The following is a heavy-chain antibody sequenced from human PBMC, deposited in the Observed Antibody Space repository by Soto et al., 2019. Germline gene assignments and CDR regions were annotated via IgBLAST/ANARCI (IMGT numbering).Heavy chain of an antibody. CDR2: IWYDGSNK. CDR1: GFTFSSYG. V-gene: IGHV3-33*01. J-gene: IGHJ6*02. CDR3: ARMSDCSSTSCYTDPRIPYYYYGMDV. D-gene: IGHD2-2*02. Sequence: PGGSLRLSXAASGFTFSSYGMHWVRQAPGKGLEWVAVIWYDGSNKYYADSVKGRFTISRDNSKNTLYLQMNSLRAGDTAVYYCARMSDCSSTSCYTDPRIPYYYYGMDVWGQGTTVTVSS.